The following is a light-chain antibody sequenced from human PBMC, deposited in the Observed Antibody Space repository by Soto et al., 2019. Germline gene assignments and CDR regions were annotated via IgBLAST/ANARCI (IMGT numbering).Light chain of an antibody. V-gene: IGLV2-8*01. CDR3: SSFADSSARDYV. CDR1: SSDVGGYNY. J-gene: IGLJ1*01. Sequence: QSALTQPPSASGSPGQSLTISCTGTSSDVGGYNYVSWYQQRPGKAPKLVIYEVTKRPSGVPDRFSGSKSGSTASLTVSGLQADDEAEYYCSSFADSSARDYVFGGGTKLTVL. CDR2: EVT.